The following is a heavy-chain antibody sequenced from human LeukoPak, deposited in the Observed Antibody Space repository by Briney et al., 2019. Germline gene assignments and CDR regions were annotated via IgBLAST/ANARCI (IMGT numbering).Heavy chain of an antibody. V-gene: IGHV4-34*01. D-gene: IGHD5-18*01. CDR3: ARGRGYSYGFRY. Sequence: SETLSLTCAVYGGSFSGYYWSWIRQPPGKGLEWIGEINHSGSTNYNPPLKSRVTISVDTSKNQFSLKLSSVTAADTAVYYCARGRGYSYGFRYWGQGTLVTVSS. J-gene: IGHJ4*02. CDR2: INHSGST. CDR1: GGSFSGYY.